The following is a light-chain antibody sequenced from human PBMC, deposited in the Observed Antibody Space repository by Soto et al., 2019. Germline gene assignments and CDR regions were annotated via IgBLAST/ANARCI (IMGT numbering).Light chain of an antibody. Sequence: LTQPPSASGSPGQSVTISCTGTSSDVGGYNYVSWYQQHPGKAPKLMIYEVSKRPSGVPDRFSGSKSGNTASLTVSGLQAEDEADYYCSTYAGSTLFGTGTKVTVL. CDR2: EVS. CDR1: SSDVGGYNY. V-gene: IGLV2-8*01. J-gene: IGLJ1*01. CDR3: STYAGSTL.